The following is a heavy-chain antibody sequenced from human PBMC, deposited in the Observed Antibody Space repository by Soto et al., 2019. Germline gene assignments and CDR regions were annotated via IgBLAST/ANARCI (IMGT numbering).Heavy chain of an antibody. D-gene: IGHD3-10*01. CDR3: AKEGGGVIKGNWFDP. Sequence: QVQLVESGGGVVQPGRSLRLSCAASGFTFSSYGMHWVRQAPGKGLEWVAVISYDGSNKYYADSVKGRFTISRDNSKNTLYLQMNSLRAEDTAVYYCAKEGGGVIKGNWFDPWGQGTLVTVSS. J-gene: IGHJ5*02. CDR2: ISYDGSNK. V-gene: IGHV3-30*18. CDR1: GFTFSSYG.